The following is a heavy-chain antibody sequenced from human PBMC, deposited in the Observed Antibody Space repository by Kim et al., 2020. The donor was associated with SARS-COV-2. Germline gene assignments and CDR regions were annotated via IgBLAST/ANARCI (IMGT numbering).Heavy chain of an antibody. Sequence: SETLSLTCTVSGGSISSYYWSWIRQPPGKGLEWIGYIYYSGSTNYNPSLKSRVTISVDTSKNQFSLKLSSVTAADTAVYYCARRTDDSSGPYDYWGQGTLVTVSS. V-gene: IGHV4-59*13. D-gene: IGHD3-22*01. CDR3: ARRTDDSSGPYDY. CDR1: GGSISSYY. CDR2: IYYSGST. J-gene: IGHJ4*02.